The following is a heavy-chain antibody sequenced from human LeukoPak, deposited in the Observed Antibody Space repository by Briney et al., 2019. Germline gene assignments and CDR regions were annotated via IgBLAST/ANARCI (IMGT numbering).Heavy chain of an antibody. Sequence: SQTLSLTCTVSGGSISSGDYYWSWIRQPPGKGLEWIGYIYYSGSTHYNPSLKSRVTISVDTSKNQFSLKLSSVTAADTAVYYCARNDGSGSYYTPPNYYYYGMDVWGQGTTVTVSS. CDR1: GGSISSGDYY. J-gene: IGHJ6*02. V-gene: IGHV4-30-4*01. CDR3: ARNDGSGSYYTPPNYYYYGMDV. D-gene: IGHD3-10*01. CDR2: IYYSGST.